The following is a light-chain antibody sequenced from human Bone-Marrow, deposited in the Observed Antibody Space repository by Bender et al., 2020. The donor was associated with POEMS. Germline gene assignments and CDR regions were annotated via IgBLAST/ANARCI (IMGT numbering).Light chain of an antibody. CDR2: GNI. V-gene: IGLV1-40*01. CDR3: QSYDRTLSGSV. J-gene: IGLJ2*01. Sequence: QSVLTQPPSVSGAPGQRVTVSCTGNSSNIGAYDVHWYQHVPGTAPKVLIHGNIRRPSGVSDRFSGSKSGTSASLAITGLQAEDEADYYCQSYDRTLSGSVFGGGTKLTVL. CDR1: SSNIGAYD.